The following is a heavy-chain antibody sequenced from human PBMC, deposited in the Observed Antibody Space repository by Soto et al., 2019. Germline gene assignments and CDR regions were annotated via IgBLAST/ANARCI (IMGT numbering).Heavy chain of an antibody. Sequence: SETLSLTCAVYGGSFSGYYWSWIRQPPGKGLEWIGEINHSGSTYYNPSLKSRVTISVDTSKNQFSLKLSSVTAADTAVYYCACIFSGGYGYGFYYYGMDVWGQGTTVTVSS. CDR3: ACIFSGGYGYGFYYYGMDV. CDR1: GGSFSGYY. V-gene: IGHV4-34*01. CDR2: INHSGST. J-gene: IGHJ6*02. D-gene: IGHD5-18*01.